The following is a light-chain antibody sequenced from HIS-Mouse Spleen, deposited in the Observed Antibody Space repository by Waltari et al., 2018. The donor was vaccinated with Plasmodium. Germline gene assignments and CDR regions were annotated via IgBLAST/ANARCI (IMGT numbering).Light chain of an antibody. V-gene: IGLV2-11*01. CDR3: CSYAGSYTWV. CDR1: SSAVGGYNY. CDR2: DVS. J-gene: IGLJ3*02. Sequence: QSALTQPRSVSGSPGQSVPISCTGTSSAVGGYNYVSWYQQHPGNAPKLMIYDVSKRPSGVPDRLSGSKSGNTAFLTISGLQAEDEADYYCCSYAGSYTWVFGGGTKLTVL.